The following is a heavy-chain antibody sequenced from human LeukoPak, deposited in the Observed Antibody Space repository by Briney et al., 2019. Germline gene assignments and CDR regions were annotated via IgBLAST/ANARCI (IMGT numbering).Heavy chain of an antibody. J-gene: IGHJ5*02. CDR1: GFTFSNY. CDR3: ARGFNRGFDP. CDR2: IYSGGTT. D-gene: IGHD3-10*01. V-gene: IGHV3-53*01. Sequence: GGSLRLSCGASGFTFSNYWSWVRQAPGKGLEWVSVIYSGGTTYYADSVKGRFTFSRDNSKNMLHLQMNSLRAEDTAVYYCARGFNRGFDPWGQGTLVIVSS.